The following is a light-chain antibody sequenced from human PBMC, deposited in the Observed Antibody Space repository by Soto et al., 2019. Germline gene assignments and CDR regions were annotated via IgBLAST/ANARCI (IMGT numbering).Light chain of an antibody. CDR2: AAS. Sequence: DIQMTPSPSSLSASIGDRVTITCRASQTISTYLNWYQQQPGKAPKLLIYAASTLQSGVPSRFSGSGSGTEFTLTISSLHPEDFASYCCQQSYISPWTFGQGTKVEIK. V-gene: IGKV1-39*01. CDR1: QTISTY. J-gene: IGKJ1*01. CDR3: QQSYISPWT.